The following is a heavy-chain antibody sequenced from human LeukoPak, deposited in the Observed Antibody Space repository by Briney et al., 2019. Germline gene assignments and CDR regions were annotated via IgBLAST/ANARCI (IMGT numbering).Heavy chain of an antibody. CDR3: ARGTNYYDSSGYYDLFDY. CDR2: INAGNGNT. V-gene: IGHV1-3*01. Sequence: ASVQVSCQASGYTFTSYAMHWVRQAPGQRLEWMGWINAGNGNTKYSQKFQGRVTITRDTSASTAYMELSSLRSEDTAVYYCARGTNYYDSSGYYDLFDYWGQGTLVTVSS. D-gene: IGHD3-22*01. CDR1: GYTFTSYA. J-gene: IGHJ4*02.